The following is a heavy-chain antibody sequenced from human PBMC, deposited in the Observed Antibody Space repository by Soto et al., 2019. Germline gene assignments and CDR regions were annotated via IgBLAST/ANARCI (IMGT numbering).Heavy chain of an antibody. Sequence: GGSLRLSCTASGFTFSNYAMSWVRQAPGKGLEWVSTFSSGGGGTYYADSVKGRFTISRDNSKNTLSLQMNSLRAEDTAVYYCTKANRYCSGANCFTFDDWGLGTRVTVAS. D-gene: IGHD2-15*01. CDR1: GFTFSNYA. J-gene: IGHJ4*02. CDR2: FSSGGGGT. CDR3: TKANRYCSGANCFTFDD. V-gene: IGHV3-23*01.